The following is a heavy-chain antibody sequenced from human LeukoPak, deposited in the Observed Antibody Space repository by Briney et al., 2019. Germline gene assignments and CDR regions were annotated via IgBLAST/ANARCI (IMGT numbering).Heavy chain of an antibody. V-gene: IGHV3-23*01. CDR1: GFTFSSYG. CDR3: AKDVNYYDSSGYSIFQH. J-gene: IGHJ1*01. Sequence: GGTLRLSCAASGFTFSSYGMSWVRQAPGKGLEWVSAISGSGGSTYYADSVKGRFTISRDNSKNTLYLQMNSLRAEDTAVYYCAKDVNYYDSSGYSIFQHWGQGTLVTVSS. D-gene: IGHD3-22*01. CDR2: ISGSGGST.